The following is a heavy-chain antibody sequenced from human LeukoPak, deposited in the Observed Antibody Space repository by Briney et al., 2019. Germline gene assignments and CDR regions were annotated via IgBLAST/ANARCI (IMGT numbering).Heavy chain of an antibody. V-gene: IGHV3-7*03. CDR1: GFSFGSYW. CDR3: ARGDDY. CDR2: IKQDGSEE. J-gene: IGHJ4*02. D-gene: IGHD3-16*01. Sequence: GGSLRLSCVASGFSFGSYWISWVRQTPGKGLEWVANIKQDGSEEYYVDSVKGRFTISRDNAKKSLYLQMSSLRVEDTAVYYCARGDDYWGQGTLVTVSS.